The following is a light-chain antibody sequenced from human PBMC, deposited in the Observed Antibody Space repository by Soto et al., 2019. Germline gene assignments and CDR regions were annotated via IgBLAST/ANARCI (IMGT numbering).Light chain of an antibody. V-gene: IGKV3-20*01. Sequence: EIVLAQSPGTLSLSPGERATLSCRASQTVDSNYLAWYQQRPGQAPRLLIYGASTRAAGVPDRFSGSGSGTDFTLTISRLEPEDSGMYYCHHYGRSLWTFGQGTKAEI. J-gene: IGKJ1*01. CDR3: HHYGRSLWT. CDR2: GAS. CDR1: QTVDSNY.